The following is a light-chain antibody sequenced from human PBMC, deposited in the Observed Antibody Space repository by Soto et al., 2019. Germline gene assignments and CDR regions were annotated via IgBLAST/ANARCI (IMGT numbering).Light chain of an antibody. J-gene: IGLJ3*02. CDR1: SGHSSNS. V-gene: IGLV4-69*01. CDR3: QTWGTGIRV. CDR2: INSDGSH. Sequence: QPVLTQSPSVSASLGASVRLTCTLSSGHSSNSIAWHQQQPEKGPRYLMKINSDGSHNKGDGIPDRFSGSSSGAERYLTISRLQSDDEADYYCQTWGTGIRVFGGGTKVTVL.